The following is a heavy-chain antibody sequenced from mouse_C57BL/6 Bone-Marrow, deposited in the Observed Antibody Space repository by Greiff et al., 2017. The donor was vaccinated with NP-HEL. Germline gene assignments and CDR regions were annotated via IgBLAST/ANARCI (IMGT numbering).Heavy chain of an antibody. CDR3: ARGYYYDGYYGAMDY. D-gene: IGHD2-3*01. CDR2: ISDGGSYT. J-gene: IGHJ4*01. CDR1: GFTFSSYA. Sequence: EVHLVESGGGLVKPGGSLKLSCAASGFTFSSYAMSWVRQTPEQRLEWVATISDGGSYTYYPDNVKGRFTISRDNAKNNLYLQMSHLKSEDTAMYYCARGYYYDGYYGAMDYWGQGTSVTVSS. V-gene: IGHV5-4*01.